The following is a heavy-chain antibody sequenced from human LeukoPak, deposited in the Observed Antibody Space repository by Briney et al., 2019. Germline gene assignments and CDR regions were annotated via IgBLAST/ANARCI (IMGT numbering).Heavy chain of an antibody. V-gene: IGHV1-2*02. D-gene: IGHD2-2*01. Sequence: ASAKVSCKASGYTFTGYYMHWVRQAPGQGLEWMGWINPNSGGTNYAQKFQGRVTMTRDTSISTAYMELSRLRSDDTAVYYCARGYCSSTSCYSLDYWGQETLVTVSS. J-gene: IGHJ4*02. CDR3: ARGYCSSTSCYSLDY. CDR2: INPNSGGT. CDR1: GYTFTGYY.